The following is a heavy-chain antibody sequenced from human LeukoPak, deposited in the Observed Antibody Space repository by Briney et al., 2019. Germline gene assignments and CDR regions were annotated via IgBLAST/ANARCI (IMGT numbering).Heavy chain of an antibody. J-gene: IGHJ4*02. CDR1: GYTFISYD. D-gene: IGHD2-15*01. V-gene: IGHV1-8*01. CDR3: ARRHGRCSDGSCYYPDY. Sequence: ASVKVSSKASGYTFISYDINWVRHATGQGLEWMAWMNPNSGNTGYALKFQGRVTMTRNSSITTAYMELSSLRSEETAVYYCARRHGRCSDGSCYYPDYWGQGTLVTVSS. CDR2: MNPNSGNT.